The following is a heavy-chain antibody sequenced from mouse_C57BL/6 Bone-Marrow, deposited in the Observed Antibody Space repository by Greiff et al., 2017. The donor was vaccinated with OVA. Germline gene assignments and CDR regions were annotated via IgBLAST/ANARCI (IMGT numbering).Heavy chain of an antibody. CDR3: AKERDYGSYYYAMDY. CDR1: GFSLTSYG. D-gene: IGHD1-1*01. J-gene: IGHJ4*01. Sequence: QVQLKESGPGLVQPSQSLSITCTVSGFSLTSYGVHWVRQPPGKGLEWLGVIWSGGSTDYNAAFISRLSISKDNSKIQVFFKMNSLQADDTAIYYCAKERDYGSYYYAMDYWGQGTSVTVSS. CDR2: IWSGGST. V-gene: IGHV2-4*01.